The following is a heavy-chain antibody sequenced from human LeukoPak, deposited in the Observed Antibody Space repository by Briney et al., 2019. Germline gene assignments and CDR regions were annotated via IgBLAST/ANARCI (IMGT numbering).Heavy chain of an antibody. CDR3: ARGYSSGGHYYDAFEI. D-gene: IGHD2-15*01. CDR2: IYPGDSDI. V-gene: IGHV5-51*01. J-gene: IGHJ3*02. CDR1: GYTFTKYW. Sequence: GESLKISCQGSGYTFTKYWIGWVRQVPGKGLEWMGIIYPGDSDIRYSPSFQGQVTISADKSVTTAHLQWSSLKASDTAIYYCARGYSSGGHYYDAFEIWGQGTMVTVSS.